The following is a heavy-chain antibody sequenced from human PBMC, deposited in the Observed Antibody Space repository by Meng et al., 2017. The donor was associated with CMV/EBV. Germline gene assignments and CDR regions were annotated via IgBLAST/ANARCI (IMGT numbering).Heavy chain of an antibody. J-gene: IGHJ4*02. CDR3: AKGGPSPIAAVGLVDY. CDR1: GFTFSSYD. CDR2: IGTAGDT. D-gene: IGHD6-13*01. V-gene: IGHV3-13*01. Sequence: GESLKISCAASGFTFSSYDMHWVRQATGKGLEWVSAIGTAGDTYYPGSVKGRFTISRENAKNSLYLQMNSLRAGDTAVYYCAKGGPSPIAAVGLVDYWGQGTLVTVSS.